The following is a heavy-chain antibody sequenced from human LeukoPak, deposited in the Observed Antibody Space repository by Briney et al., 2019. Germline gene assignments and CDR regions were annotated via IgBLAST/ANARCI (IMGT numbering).Heavy chain of an antibody. J-gene: IGHJ4*02. Sequence: GGSLRLSCAASGFTFSNYAMRWVRQAPGKGLEWVSGISGSGDSTYYADSVKGRFTISRDNSKNTLYLQMNSLRAEDTAVYYCAKDLVAYYYDSSGYSNWGQGTLVTVSS. CDR3: AKDLVAYYYDSSGYSN. V-gene: IGHV3-23*01. D-gene: IGHD3-22*01. CDR1: GFTFSNYA. CDR2: ISGSGDST.